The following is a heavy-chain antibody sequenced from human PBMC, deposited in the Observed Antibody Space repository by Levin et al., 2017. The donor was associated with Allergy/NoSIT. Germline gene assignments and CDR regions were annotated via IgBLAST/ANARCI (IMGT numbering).Heavy chain of an antibody. V-gene: IGHV1-2*02. CDR1: GYTFTGYY. D-gene: IGHD4-17*01. J-gene: IGHJ4*02. Sequence: GESLKISCKASGYTFTGYYMHWVRQAPGQGLEWMGWINPNSGGTNYAQKFQGRVTMTRDTSISTAYMELSRLRSDDTAVYYCARDIRYGDYINDYWGQGTLVTVSS. CDR3: ARDIRYGDYINDY. CDR2: INPNSGGT.